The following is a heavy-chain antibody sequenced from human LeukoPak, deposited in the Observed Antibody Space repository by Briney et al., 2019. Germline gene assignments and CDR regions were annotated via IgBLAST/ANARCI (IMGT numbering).Heavy chain of an antibody. V-gene: IGHV4-34*01. Sequence: PSETLSLTCAVYGVSFSGYYWSWIRQPPGKGLEWIGEINHSGSTNYNPSLKSRVTISVDTSKNQFSLKLSSVTAADTAVYYCARGGGYSSGWQWGQGTLVTVSS. CDR2: INHSGST. J-gene: IGHJ4*02. CDR1: GVSFSGYY. CDR3: ARGGGYSSGWQ. D-gene: IGHD6-19*01.